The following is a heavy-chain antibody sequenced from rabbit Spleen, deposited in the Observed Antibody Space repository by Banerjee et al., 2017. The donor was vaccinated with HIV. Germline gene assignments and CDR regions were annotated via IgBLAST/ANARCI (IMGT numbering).Heavy chain of an antibody. D-gene: IGHD2-1*01. CDR3: AREGGNGGYAFKL. CDR2: IDTGDGGS. V-gene: IGHV1S45*01. Sequence: QQQLEESGGGLVKPGGTLTLTCTASGFSFSGVLYMCWVRQAPGKGLEWIACIDTGDGGSYSARWATGLFTCSKTSSTTVPLQTTRLTAADTASYFGAREGGNGGYAFKLWGPGTLVTVS. J-gene: IGHJ4*01. CDR1: GFSFSGVLY.